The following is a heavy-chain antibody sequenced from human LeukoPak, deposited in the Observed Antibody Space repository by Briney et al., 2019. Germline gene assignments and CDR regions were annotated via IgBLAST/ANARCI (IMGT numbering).Heavy chain of an antibody. CDR2: IYYSGST. CDR1: GGSINVFY. V-gene: IGHV4-59*01. Sequence: KASETLSLTCTVSGGSINVFYWSWIRQPPGKGLEWIGYIYYSGSTNYNPSLKSRVTISVDTSKNQFSLKLSSVTAADTAVYYCARARTPPPPFDYWGQGTLVTVSS. J-gene: IGHJ4*02. D-gene: IGHD1-14*01. CDR3: ARARTPPPPFDY.